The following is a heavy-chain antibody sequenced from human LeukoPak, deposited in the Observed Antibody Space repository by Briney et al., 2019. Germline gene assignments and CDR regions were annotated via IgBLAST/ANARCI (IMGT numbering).Heavy chain of an antibody. CDR2: IKQDGSEK. V-gene: IGHV3-7*01. CDR3: ARLIVGATAEYFQH. Sequence: GGSLRLSCAASGFTFSSYWMSWVRQDPGKGLEWVANIKQDGSEKHYVASVKGRFTISRDNAKNSLYLQMNSLRAQDTAVYYCARLIVGATAEYFQHWGQGTLVTVSS. J-gene: IGHJ1*01. D-gene: IGHD1-26*01. CDR1: GFTFSSYW.